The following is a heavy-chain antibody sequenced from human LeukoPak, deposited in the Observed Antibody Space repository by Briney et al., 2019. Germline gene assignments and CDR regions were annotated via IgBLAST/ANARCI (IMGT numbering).Heavy chain of an antibody. J-gene: IGHJ3*02. Sequence: GGSLRLSCAASGFTFSSYGMHWVRQAPGKGLEWVAVISYDGSNKYYADSVKGRFTISRDNSKNTLYLQMNSLRAEDTAVYYCAKGGYLGPDAFDIWGQGTMVTVSS. D-gene: IGHD5-12*01. CDR1: GFTFSSYG. CDR2: ISYDGSNK. V-gene: IGHV3-30*18. CDR3: AKGGYLGPDAFDI.